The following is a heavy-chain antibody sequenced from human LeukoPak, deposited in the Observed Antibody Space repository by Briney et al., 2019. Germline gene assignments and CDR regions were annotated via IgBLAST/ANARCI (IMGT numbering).Heavy chain of an antibody. D-gene: IGHD3-10*01. J-gene: IGHJ6*02. Sequence: ASVKVSCKASGYTFTGYYMHWVRQAPGQGLEWMGWINPNGGGTNYAQKFQGWVTMTRDTSISTAYMELSRLRSDDTAVYYCARDYYGSGSYSYGMDVWGQGTTVTVSS. V-gene: IGHV1-2*04. CDR1: GYTFTGYY. CDR2: INPNGGGT. CDR3: ARDYYGSGSYSYGMDV.